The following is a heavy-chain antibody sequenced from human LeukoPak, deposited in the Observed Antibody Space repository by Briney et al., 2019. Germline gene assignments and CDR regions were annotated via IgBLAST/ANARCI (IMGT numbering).Heavy chain of an antibody. CDR1: GFTFRSYR. D-gene: IGHD6-19*01. V-gene: IGHV3-21*01. CDR2: ISSSRSYI. Sequence: GGSLRLSRAASGFTFRSYRMKGVRQAPGKGRGGVASISSSRSYIYYAHSVKGRFTISRDNAKNSLYLQMKSLRAEDTAVYQCARDPLTPQWVVPYYYMDVWGKGSTVTVS. CDR3: ARDPLTPQWVVPYYYMDV. J-gene: IGHJ6*03.